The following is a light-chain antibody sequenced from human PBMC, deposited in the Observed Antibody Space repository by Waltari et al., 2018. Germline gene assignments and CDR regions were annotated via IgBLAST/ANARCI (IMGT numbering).Light chain of an antibody. J-gene: IGKJ3*01. Sequence: DIQMTQSPSPLSASVGDGVTITCRASQGISNYLAWYQQKPGKVPKLLIYAASTLQSGVPSRFSGSGSGTNFTLTISSLQPEDVATYYCQKYNSALFGPGTKVDIK. V-gene: IGKV1-27*01. CDR3: QKYNSAL. CDR2: AAS. CDR1: QGISNY.